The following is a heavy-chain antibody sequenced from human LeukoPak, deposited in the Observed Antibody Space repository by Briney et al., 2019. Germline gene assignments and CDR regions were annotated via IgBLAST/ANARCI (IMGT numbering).Heavy chain of an antibody. CDR2: IYHSGST. D-gene: IGHD5-24*01. Sequence: SDTLSLTCAVSGGSISSGGYSWRWIRQPPGRGLEWIGYIYHSGSTYYNPSLKSRVTISVDRSKNQFSLKLSSVTAADTAVYYCARGVATIRWYFDLWGRGTLVTVSS. V-gene: IGHV4-30-2*01. CDR3: ARGVATIRWYFDL. CDR1: GGSISSGGYS. J-gene: IGHJ2*01.